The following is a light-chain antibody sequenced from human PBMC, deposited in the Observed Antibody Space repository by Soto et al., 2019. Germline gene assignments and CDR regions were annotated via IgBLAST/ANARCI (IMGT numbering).Light chain of an antibody. Sequence: EIVLTQSPATLSLSPGERATLSCRASQSVSSYLAWYQQKPGQAPRLLIYDASNRATGIPARFSGSGSGTDFTLTISSLEPEDFAVYYCQQRSNWPPLTFGGGTKVALK. CDR3: QQRSNWPPLT. CDR2: DAS. J-gene: IGKJ4*01. V-gene: IGKV3-11*01. CDR1: QSVSSY.